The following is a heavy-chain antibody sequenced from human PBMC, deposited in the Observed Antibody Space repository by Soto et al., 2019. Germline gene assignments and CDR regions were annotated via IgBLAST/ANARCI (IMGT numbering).Heavy chain of an antibody. D-gene: IGHD4-17*01. J-gene: IGHJ4*02. CDR2: ISANTLYT. CDR3: AGEPRLPEF. CDR1: GFSFSDSY. Sequence: HVQLVESGGDLVKPGGSLRLSCAASGFSFSDSYMSWFRQAPGRGLECVSYISANTLYTKYADSVRGRFTISRDNAKNSLYLQMNSLRAEDTAVYYCAGEPRLPEFWGPETLVTVSS. V-gene: IGHV3-11*05.